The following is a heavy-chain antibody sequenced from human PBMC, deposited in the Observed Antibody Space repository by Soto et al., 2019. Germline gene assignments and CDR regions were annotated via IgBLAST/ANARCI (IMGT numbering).Heavy chain of an antibody. CDR2: ISGSGGGT. D-gene: IGHD3-22*01. V-gene: IGHV3-23*01. CDR1: GFSFSIYA. Sequence: GGSLRLSCAASGFSFSIYAMSWVRQAPGKGLEWVSGISGSGGGTHYADSVKGRFTISRDNSKNTLYLQMGSLRAEDTAVYYCAAETYNYDSSGYLYWGQGTLVTVSS. CDR3: AAETYNYDSSGYLY. J-gene: IGHJ4*02.